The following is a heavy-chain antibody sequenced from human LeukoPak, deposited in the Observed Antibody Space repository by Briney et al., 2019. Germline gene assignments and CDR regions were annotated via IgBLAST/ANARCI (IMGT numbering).Heavy chain of an antibody. V-gene: IGHV1-18*01. J-gene: IGHJ4*02. CDR1: GYTFTSSG. CDR3: AAQYYYESSGYYY. Sequence: ASVKVSCKASGYTFTSSGISWVRQAPGQGREWMGWISAYNGNTNYAQKLQGRVTMTTDTSTSTAYMELRSLRSDDTAVYYCAAQYYYESSGYYYWGQGTLVTVSS. D-gene: IGHD3-22*01. CDR2: ISAYNGNT.